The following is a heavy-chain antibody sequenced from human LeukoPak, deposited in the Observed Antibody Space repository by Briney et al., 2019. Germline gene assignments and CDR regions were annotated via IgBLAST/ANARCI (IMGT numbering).Heavy chain of an antibody. V-gene: IGHV1-3*01. D-gene: IGHD1-26*01. CDR2: INAGSGYT. J-gene: IGHJ4*02. CDR3: AREPTKWELPKGIDY. Sequence: ASVKVSCKASGYIFTTHAMHWLRQAPGQRPEWMGWINAGSGYTKYSQKFQGRVTISRDTSASTVYMELRSLGSEDTAVYYCAREPTKWELPKGIDYWGQGTLVTVSS. CDR1: GYIFTTHA.